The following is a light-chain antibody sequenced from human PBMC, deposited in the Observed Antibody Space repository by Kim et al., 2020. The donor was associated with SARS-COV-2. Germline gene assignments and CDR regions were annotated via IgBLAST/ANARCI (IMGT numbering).Light chain of an antibody. J-gene: IGKJ2*01. V-gene: IGKV1-5*01. CDR3: QQYNSYSPYT. Sequence: ASVGDTVTITCRASQSISRWLAWYQQKLGKAPKRLIYDASTLESGVTSRFSGSGSGTEFTLTITSLQPDDFATYYCQQYNSYSPYTFGQGTKLEI. CDR2: DAS. CDR1: QSISRW.